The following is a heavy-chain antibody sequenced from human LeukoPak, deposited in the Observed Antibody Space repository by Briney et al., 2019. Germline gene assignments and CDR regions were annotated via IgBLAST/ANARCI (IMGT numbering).Heavy chain of an antibody. CDR2: IYSSGSS. Sequence: SETLSLTCTVSGGSWSSYYWSWIRQRPGKGLEWIGYIYSSGSSNYNPSLRSRVTISEDTSKNQFSLKLSSMTAADTAVYYCARDRGYSGYDFSLWGQGTLVTVSS. J-gene: IGHJ4*02. CDR3: ARDRGYSGYDFSL. D-gene: IGHD5-12*01. V-gene: IGHV4-59*01. CDR1: GGSWSSYY.